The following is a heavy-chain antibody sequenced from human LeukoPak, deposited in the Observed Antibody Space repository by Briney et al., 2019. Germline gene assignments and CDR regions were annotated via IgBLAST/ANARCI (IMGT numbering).Heavy chain of an antibody. CDR1: GVTFSSYA. D-gene: IGHD1-26*01. V-gene: IGHV3-23*01. CDR2: ISGSGGST. J-gene: IGHJ4*02. CDR3: AKDPEIVGATYFDY. Sequence: GGSLRLSCAASGVTFSSYAMSWVRQAPGKGLEWVSAISGSGGSTYYADSVKGRFTISRDNSKNTLYLQMNSLRAEDTAVYYCAKDPEIVGATYFDYWGQGTLVTVSS.